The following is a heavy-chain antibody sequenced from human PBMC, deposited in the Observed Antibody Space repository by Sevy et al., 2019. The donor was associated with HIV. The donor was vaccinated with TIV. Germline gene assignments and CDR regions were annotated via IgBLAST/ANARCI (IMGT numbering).Heavy chain of an antibody. CDR3: ARKGEGYNQYCFDY. Sequence: SETLSLTCNVSGGSTRSSTYLWGWIRQPPGKGLEWIGDIYYNGRTHYSPSLTSRVTISVDTSKNQFSLKLSSVTAADTAVYYCARKGEGYNQYCFDYWGQGILVTVSS. V-gene: IGHV4-39*01. J-gene: IGHJ4*02. CDR2: IYYNGRT. D-gene: IGHD2-15*01. CDR1: GGSTRSSTYL.